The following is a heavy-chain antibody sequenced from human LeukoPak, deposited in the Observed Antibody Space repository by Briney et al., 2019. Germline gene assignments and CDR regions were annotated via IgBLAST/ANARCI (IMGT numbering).Heavy chain of an antibody. Sequence: PSETLSLTCTVSGGSIRSSYYYWGWIRQPPGKGLEWIGSIYDSGSTYYNPSLKSRVTISVDTSKNQFSLQLNSVTPEDTAVYYCARGVSWELPLPGDAFDIWGQGTMVTVSS. CDR1: GGSIRSSYYY. J-gene: IGHJ3*02. D-gene: IGHD1-26*01. CDR3: ARGVSWELPLPGDAFDI. CDR2: IYDSGST. V-gene: IGHV4-39*01.